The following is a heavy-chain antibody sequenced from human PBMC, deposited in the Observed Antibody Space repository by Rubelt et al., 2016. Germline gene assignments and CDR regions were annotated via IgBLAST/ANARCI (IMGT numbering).Heavy chain of an antibody. D-gene: IGHD6-6*01. CDR3: ARYRIRIAARQGWYFDL. CDR1: GYTFTSYG. CDR2: ISAYHGNT. Sequence: QVQLVQSGAEVKKPGASVKVSCKASGYTFTSYGISWVRQAPGQGLEWMGWISAYHGNTNYAQKIQGRVTMPTDTSTSTAYMELRSLRSDDTAVYYWARYRIRIAARQGWYFDLWGRGTLVTVSS. V-gene: IGHV1-18*01. J-gene: IGHJ2*01.